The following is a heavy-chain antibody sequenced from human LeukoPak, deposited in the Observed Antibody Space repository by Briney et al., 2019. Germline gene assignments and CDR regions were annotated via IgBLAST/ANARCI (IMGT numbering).Heavy chain of an antibody. V-gene: IGHV1-18*01. CDR2: ISAYNGNT. CDR3: ARGGVGLGVVTPNWLDP. D-gene: IGHD2-8*01. J-gene: IGHJ5*02. CDR1: GYTFTNYG. Sequence: ASVKVSCKASGYTFTNYGITWVRQAPGQGLEWMGWISAYNGNTNYVQKLQGRVTVTTDTSASTAYMELRSLRSDDTAVYYCARGGVGLGVVTPNWLDPWGQGTLVTVSS.